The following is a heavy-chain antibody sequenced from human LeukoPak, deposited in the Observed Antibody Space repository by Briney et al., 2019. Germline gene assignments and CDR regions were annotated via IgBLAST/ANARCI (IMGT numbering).Heavy chain of an antibody. J-gene: IGHJ4*02. V-gene: IGHV4-34*01. Sequence: SETLSLTCAVYGGSFSDYYWSWIRQSPGKGLEWIGEINHSGSTNYNPSLKSRVTISVDTSKKQFSLKLSSVTAADTAVYFCARRIGVATTLDYWGQGTLVTVSS. CDR2: INHSGST. CDR1: GGSFSDYY. D-gene: IGHD6-19*01. CDR3: ARRIGVATTLDY.